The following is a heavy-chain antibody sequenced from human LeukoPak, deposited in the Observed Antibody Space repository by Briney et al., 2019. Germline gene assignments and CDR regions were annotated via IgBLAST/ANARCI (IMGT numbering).Heavy chain of an antibody. V-gene: IGHV3-23*01. D-gene: IGHD1-26*01. J-gene: IGHJ4*02. Sequence: GGSLRLSCAASGFTFGSYATSWVRQAPGKGLEWVSAISGSGGSTYYADSVKGRFTISRDNSKNTLYLQMNSLRAEDTAVYYCAKSGSSRQYYFDYWGQGTLVTVSS. CDR3: AKSGSSRQYYFDY. CDR2: ISGSGGST. CDR1: GFTFGSYA.